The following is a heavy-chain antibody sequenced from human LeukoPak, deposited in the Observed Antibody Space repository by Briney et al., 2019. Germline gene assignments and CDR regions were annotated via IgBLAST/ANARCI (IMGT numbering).Heavy chain of an antibody. J-gene: IGHJ4*02. CDR1: GGSISGYY. CDR3: ARHPSAFSGFYDS. D-gene: IGHD1-26*01. V-gene: IGHV4-59*01. Sequence: SETLSLTCTVSGGSISGYYWSWIWQSPGKGLEWIGYIYSSGSTNYKSSLKSRVTISEDTSKNQVSLKLRSVTAADTAVYYCARHPSAFSGFYDSWGQGTLVTVSS. CDR2: IYSSGST.